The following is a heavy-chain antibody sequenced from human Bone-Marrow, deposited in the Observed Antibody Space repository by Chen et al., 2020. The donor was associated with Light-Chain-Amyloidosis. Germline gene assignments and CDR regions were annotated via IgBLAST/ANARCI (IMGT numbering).Heavy chain of an antibody. Sequence: EVQLLESGGGLVRPGGSLRLSCAASGFSFNDYAMSWVRQAPGKGLEWVSDISDSGGNTNYADAVKGRFTISRDNSKNRLYLDMNSLRVDDTALYYCARDTYYYDNIDYYSWFDPWGQGTLVTVSS. J-gene: IGHJ5*02. D-gene: IGHD3-22*01. CDR2: ISDSGGNT. CDR1: GFSFNDYA. V-gene: IGHV3-23*01. CDR3: ARDTYYYDNIDYYSWFDP.